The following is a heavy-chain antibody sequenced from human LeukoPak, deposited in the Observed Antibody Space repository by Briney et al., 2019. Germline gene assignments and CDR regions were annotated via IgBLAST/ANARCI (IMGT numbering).Heavy chain of an antibody. CDR3: ARGFVSQGATTSSYYFDY. J-gene: IGHJ4*02. V-gene: IGHV4-38-2*02. D-gene: IGHD1-26*01. Sequence: SETLSLTCTVSGYSISSGYYWGWIRQPPGKGLEWIGSIYHSGSTYYNPSLKSRVTISVDTSKNQFSLKLSSVTAADTAVYYCARGFVSQGATTSSYYFDYWGQGTLVTVSS. CDR2: IYHSGST. CDR1: GYSISSGYY.